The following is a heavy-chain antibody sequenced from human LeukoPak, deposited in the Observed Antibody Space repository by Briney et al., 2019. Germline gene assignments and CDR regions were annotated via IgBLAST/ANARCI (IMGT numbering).Heavy chain of an antibody. CDR1: GFTFNSYA. Sequence: GGSLRLSCAASGFTFNSYAMHWVRQAPGKGLEGGTVISYDGNNKYYADSVRGRFTISRDNSKNTLYLQMNCLRAEDTAVYYCARDLGAGSSSWCLQHWGQGNLVTVSS. V-gene: IGHV3-30*04. J-gene: IGHJ1*01. CDR3: ARDLGAGSSSWCLQH. D-gene: IGHD6-13*01. CDR2: ISYDGNNK.